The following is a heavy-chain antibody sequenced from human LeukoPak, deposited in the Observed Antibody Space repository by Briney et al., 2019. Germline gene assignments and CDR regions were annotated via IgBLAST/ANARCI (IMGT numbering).Heavy chain of an antibody. D-gene: IGHD5-12*01. Sequence: PGGPLRLSCAASGFTFSTYWMTWVRQAPGKGLEWVANIKEDGSREYYVDSVKGRFTISRDNAKNSLYLQMDSLTAEDTAVYYCARDSPGYGAYVSWGQGTLVSVSS. V-gene: IGHV3-7*01. CDR1: GFTFSTYW. CDR3: ARDSPGYGAYVS. CDR2: IKEDGSRE. J-gene: IGHJ1*01.